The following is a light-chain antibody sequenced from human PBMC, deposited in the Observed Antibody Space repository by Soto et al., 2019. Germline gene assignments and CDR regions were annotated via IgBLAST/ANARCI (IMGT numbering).Light chain of an antibody. CDR1: QSVSSN. J-gene: IGKJ1*01. V-gene: IGKV3-15*01. CDR3: HQYNNCPHRAWT. CDR2: GAS. Sequence: EIVMTQSPATLSVSPGERATLSCRASQSVSSNLAWYQQKPGKAPRLLIYGASTRATGIPARFSGSGSGTEFTLTISSLQSEDFAVYYCHQYNNCPHRAWTFGPGTKVEIK.